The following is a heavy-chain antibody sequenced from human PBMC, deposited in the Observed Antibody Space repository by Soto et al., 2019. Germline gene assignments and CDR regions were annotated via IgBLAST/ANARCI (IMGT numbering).Heavy chain of an antibody. J-gene: IGHJ4*02. CDR2: IKQDGSEK. Sequence: PGGSLRLSXAASGFTFSSYWMSWVRQAPGKGLEWVANIKQDGSEKYYVDSVKGRFTISRDNAKNSLYLQMNSLRAEDTAVYYCARDVNFLWQWLAHDYWGQGTLVTVSS. CDR1: GFTFSSYW. CDR3: ARDVNFLWQWLAHDY. D-gene: IGHD6-19*01. V-gene: IGHV3-7*01.